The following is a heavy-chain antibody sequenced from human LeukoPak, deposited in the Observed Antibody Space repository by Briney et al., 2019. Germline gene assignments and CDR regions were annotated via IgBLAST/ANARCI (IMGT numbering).Heavy chain of an antibody. V-gene: IGHV4-30-4*01. D-gene: IGHD2-2*02. J-gene: IGHJ5*02. CDR3: ARAVHCSSTSCYMGLDWFDP. CDR2: IYYSGST. CDR1: GGSISSGDYY. Sequence: PSETLSLTCTVSGGSISSGDYYWGWIRQPPGKGLEWIGYIYYSGSTYYNPSLKSRVTISVDTSKNQFSLKLSSVTAADTAVYYCARAVHCSSTSCYMGLDWFDPWGQGTLVTVSS.